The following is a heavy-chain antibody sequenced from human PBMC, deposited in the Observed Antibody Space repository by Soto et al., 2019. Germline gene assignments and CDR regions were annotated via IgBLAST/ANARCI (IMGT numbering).Heavy chain of an antibody. CDR3: ARGGDLSSSRYGRNWFDP. J-gene: IGHJ5*02. D-gene: IGHD6-13*01. V-gene: IGHV4-34*01. Sequence: SETLSLTCAVYGGSFSGYYWSWIRQPPGKGLEWIGEINHSGSTNYNPSLKSRVTISVDTSKNQFSLKLSSVTAADTAVYYCARGGDLSSSRYGRNWFDPWGQGTLAPVSS. CDR2: INHSGST. CDR1: GGSFSGYY.